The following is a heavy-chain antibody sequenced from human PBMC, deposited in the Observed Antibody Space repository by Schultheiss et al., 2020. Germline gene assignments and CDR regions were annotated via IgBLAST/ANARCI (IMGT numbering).Heavy chain of an antibody. CDR1: GYSFTSYW. V-gene: IGHV5-10-1*01. CDR2: IDPSDSYT. CDR3: ARSRSPGQLGRNWFDP. D-gene: IGHD6-6*01. J-gene: IGHJ5*02. Sequence: GGSLRLSCKGSGYSFTSYWISWVRQMPGKGLEWMGRIDPSDSYTNYSPSFQGHVTISADKSISTAYLQWSSLKASDTAMYYCARSRSPGQLGRNWFDPWGQGTLVTVSS.